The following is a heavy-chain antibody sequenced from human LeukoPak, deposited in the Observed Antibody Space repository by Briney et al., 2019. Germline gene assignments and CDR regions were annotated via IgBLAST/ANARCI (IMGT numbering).Heavy chain of an antibody. Sequence: SETLSLTCAVYGGSFSGYYWSWIRQPPGKGLEWIGEINHSGSTNYNPSLKSRVTISVDTSKNQFSLKLSSVTAADTAVYYCARDSYCSSTSCPNQGFDYWGQGTLVTVSS. V-gene: IGHV4-34*01. CDR1: GGSFSGYY. CDR3: ARDSYCSSTSCPNQGFDY. D-gene: IGHD2-2*01. CDR2: INHSGST. J-gene: IGHJ4*02.